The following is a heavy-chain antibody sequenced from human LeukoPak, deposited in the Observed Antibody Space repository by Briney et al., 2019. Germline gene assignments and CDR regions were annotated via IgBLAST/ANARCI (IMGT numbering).Heavy chain of an antibody. CDR3: ARASAAMGGYYFDY. J-gene: IGHJ4*02. CDR1: GYTLTSYG. D-gene: IGHD2-2*01. Sequence: ASVKVSCKASGYTLTSYGINWVRQATGQGLEWMGWMNPNSGNTGYAQKFQGRVTMTRNTSISTAYMELSSLRSEDTAVYYCARASAAMGGYYFDYWGQGTLVTVSS. V-gene: IGHV1-8*02. CDR2: MNPNSGNT.